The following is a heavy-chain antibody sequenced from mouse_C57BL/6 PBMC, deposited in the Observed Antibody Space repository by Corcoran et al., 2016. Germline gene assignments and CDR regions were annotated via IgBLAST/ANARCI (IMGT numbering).Heavy chain of an antibody. CDR1: GYTFTDYY. D-gene: IGHD2-1*01. Sequence: EVQLQQSGPVRVKPGASVKMSCKASGYTFTDYYMNWVKQSHGKSLEWSGVINPYNGGTSYNQKFKGKATLTVDKSSSTAYLELNSLTSEDSAVYYCASPYGNYGGWFAYWGQGTLVTVSA. V-gene: IGHV1-19*01. J-gene: IGHJ3*01. CDR2: INPYNGGT. CDR3: ASPYGNYGGWFAY.